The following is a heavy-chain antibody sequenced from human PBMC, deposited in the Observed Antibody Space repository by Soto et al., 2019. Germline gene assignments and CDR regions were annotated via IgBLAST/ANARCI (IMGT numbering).Heavy chain of an antibody. CDR1: GYTFTGQY. J-gene: IGHJ6*02. Sequence: GASVKVSCKASGYTFTGQYMHWVRQAPGQGIEWMGWINPNSGDTNYAQKFQGRVTMTRDTSIGTAYMELSSLRSNDTAIYYCARESSGITLYGMDVWGQGTTVTVSS. D-gene: IGHD1-7*01. CDR2: INPNSGDT. V-gene: IGHV1-2*02. CDR3: ARESSGITLYGMDV.